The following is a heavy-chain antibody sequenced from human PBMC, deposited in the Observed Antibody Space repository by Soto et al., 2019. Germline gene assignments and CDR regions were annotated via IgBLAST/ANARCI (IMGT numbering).Heavy chain of an antibody. CDR3: ARGKYYYDSTGPSNWFDP. J-gene: IGHJ5*02. V-gene: IGHV4-30-2*01. D-gene: IGHD3-22*01. CDR1: GGSISIGGYS. CDR2: IYHSGST. Sequence: PSDTLSLTCAVSGGSISIGGYSWSWIRQPPGKGLEWIGYIYHSGSTYYNPSLKSRVTISVDRSKNQFSLKLSSVTAADTAVYYCARGKYYYDSTGPSNWFDPWGQGTLVTVSS.